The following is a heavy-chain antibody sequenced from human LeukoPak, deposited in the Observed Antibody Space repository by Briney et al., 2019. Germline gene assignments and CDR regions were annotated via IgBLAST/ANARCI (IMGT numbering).Heavy chain of an antibody. CDR3: ANADRYCSSGSCPVPDAFDF. V-gene: IGHV4-30-2*01. D-gene: IGHD2-15*01. Sequence: PSQTLSLTCTVSGGSISSGDYNWSCIRQPPGKGLEWIGYIYDSGSTYYNPSLKSRVTISVDRSKNQFSLKLSSVTAADTAVYYCANADRYCSSGSCPVPDAFDFWGQGRMVAVSS. CDR2: IYDSGST. J-gene: IGHJ3*01. CDR1: GGSISSGDYN.